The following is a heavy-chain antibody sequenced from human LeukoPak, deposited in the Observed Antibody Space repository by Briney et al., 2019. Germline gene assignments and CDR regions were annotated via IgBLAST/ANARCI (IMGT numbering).Heavy chain of an antibody. V-gene: IGHV1-18*01. D-gene: IGHD1-26*01. CDR2: INAYDGNT. Sequence: ASVKVSCKASGYTFTSYGISWVRRAPGQGPEWMGWINAYDGNTNYAQKFQGRVTMTTDTSTSTAYMELKSLRSDDTGVYYCARSVGSYDYFDYWGQGTLVTVSS. CDR3: ARSVGSYDYFDY. J-gene: IGHJ4*02. CDR1: GYTFTSYG.